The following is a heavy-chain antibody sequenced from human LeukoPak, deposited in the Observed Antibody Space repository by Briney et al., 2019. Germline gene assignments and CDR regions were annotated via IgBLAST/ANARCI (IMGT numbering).Heavy chain of an antibody. CDR2: IHYNGVT. Sequence: SEILSLTCNVSGGSINYYWNWIRQAPGKRLEWLGYIHYNGVTDYNPSLGSRVRMSVDTSNNHLSLRLTSVTAADTAVYYCARDRRHRGGYLDLWGRGTPVTVSS. V-gene: IGHV4-59*01. J-gene: IGHJ2*01. CDR3: ARDRRHRGGYLDL. CDR1: GGSINYY. D-gene: IGHD3-16*01.